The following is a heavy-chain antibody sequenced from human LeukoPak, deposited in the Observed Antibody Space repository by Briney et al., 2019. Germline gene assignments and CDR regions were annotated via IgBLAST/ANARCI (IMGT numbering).Heavy chain of an antibody. CDR3: ARFIGGSGSYPFDY. J-gene: IGHJ4*02. V-gene: IGHV4-59*01. Sequence: PSETLSLTXTVSGGSISSYYWSWIRQPPGKGLEWIGYIYYSGSTNYNPSLKSRVTISVDTSKNQFSLKLSSVTAADTAVYYCARFIGGSGSYPFDYWGQGTLVTVSS. D-gene: IGHD3-10*01. CDR1: GGSISSYY. CDR2: IYYSGST.